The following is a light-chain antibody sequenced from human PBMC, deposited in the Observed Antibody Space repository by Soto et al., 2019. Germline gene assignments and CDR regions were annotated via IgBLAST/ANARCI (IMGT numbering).Light chain of an antibody. Sequence: QSVLAQPASVSGSPGQSITISCTGTSSDVGGYNHVSWYQHHPGKAPKLMIYEVTKRPSGVSNRFSGSKSGDTASLTISGLQADDEADYYCCSHTASTTRSFGTGTKAPS. CDR1: SSDVGGYNH. V-gene: IGLV2-14*01. CDR2: EVT. CDR3: CSHTASTTRS. J-gene: IGLJ1*01.